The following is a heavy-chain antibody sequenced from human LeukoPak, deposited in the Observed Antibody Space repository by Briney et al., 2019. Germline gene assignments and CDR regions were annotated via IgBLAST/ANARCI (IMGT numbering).Heavy chain of an antibody. D-gene: IGHD2-21*02. CDR1: GFTFSSYW. Sequence: GGSLRLSCAASGFTFSSYWMSWVRQAPGKGLEWVSSISSSSSYIYYADSVKGRFTISRDNAKNSLYLQMNSLRAEDTAVYYCARARGGDDIDYWGQGTLVTVSS. CDR3: ARARGGDDIDY. CDR2: ISSSSSYI. J-gene: IGHJ4*02. V-gene: IGHV3-21*01.